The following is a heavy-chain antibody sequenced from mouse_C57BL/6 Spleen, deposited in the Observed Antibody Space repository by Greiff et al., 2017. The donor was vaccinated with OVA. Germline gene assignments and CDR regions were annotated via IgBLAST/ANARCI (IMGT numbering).Heavy chain of an antibody. CDR2: IDPNSGGT. V-gene: IGHV1-72*01. CDR3: ARRGLYDYEYFDY. D-gene: IGHD2-4*01. Sequence: VQLQQPGAELVKPGASVKLSCKASGYTFTSYWMHWVKQRPGRGLEWLGRIDPNSGGTKYNEKFKSKATLTVDKPSSTAYMQLSSLTSEDSAVYYCARRGLYDYEYFDYWGQGTTLTVSS. J-gene: IGHJ2*01. CDR1: GYTFTSYW.